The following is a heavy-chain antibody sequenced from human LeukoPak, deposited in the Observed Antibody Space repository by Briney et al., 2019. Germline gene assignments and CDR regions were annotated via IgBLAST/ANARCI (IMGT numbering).Heavy chain of an antibody. CDR2: ISNSGSTI. Sequence: PGGSLRLSCAASGFTFSSYEMNWVRQAPGKGLEWVSYISNSGSTIYYADSVKGRFTISRDNAKNSLYLQMNSLRAEDTAVYYCARVGYDILTGYYYYYYGMDVWGQGTSVTVSS. J-gene: IGHJ6*02. V-gene: IGHV3-48*03. CDR1: GFTFSSYE. D-gene: IGHD3-9*01. CDR3: ARVGYDILTGYYYYYYGMDV.